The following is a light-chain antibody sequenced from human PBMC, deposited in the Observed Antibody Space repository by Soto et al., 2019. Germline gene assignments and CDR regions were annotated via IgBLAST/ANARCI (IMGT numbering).Light chain of an antibody. CDR2: EVN. J-gene: IGLJ3*02. Sequence: QSALTQPASVSASPGQSITISCTGTSSDIGTYNYVSWYQQHPGKAPKLMIFEVNNRPSWVSNRFSGSKSGNTASLTVSGLQADDEDDYYCSSYTTSNTWVFGGGTKLTVL. CDR1: SSDIGTYNY. V-gene: IGLV2-14*01. CDR3: SSYTTSNTWV.